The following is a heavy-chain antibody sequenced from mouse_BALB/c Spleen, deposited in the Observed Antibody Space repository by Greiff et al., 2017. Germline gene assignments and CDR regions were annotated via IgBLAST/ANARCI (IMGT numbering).Heavy chain of an antibody. CDR2: IYPGGGYT. D-gene: IGHD2-2*01. J-gene: IGHJ3*01. Sequence: VQLQQSGAELVRPGTSVKMSCKAAGYTFTNYWIGWVKQRPGHGLEWIGDIYPGGGYTNYNDKFKGKVTLIADTSSSTAYMQLSSLTSEDSAIYYCARSLYYGSGEAYWGQGTLVTVSA. V-gene: IGHV1-63*02. CDR3: ARSLYYGSGEAY. CDR1: GYTFTNYW.